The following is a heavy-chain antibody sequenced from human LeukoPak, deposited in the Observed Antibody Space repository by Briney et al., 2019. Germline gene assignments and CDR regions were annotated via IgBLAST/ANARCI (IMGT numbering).Heavy chain of an antibody. CDR1: GGSFSGYY. Sequence: SETLSLTCAVYGGSFSGYYWSWIRQPPGKGLEWIGEINHSGSTNYSPSLKSRVTISVDTSKNQFTLKLSSVTAADTAVYYCVQSSSWLPSLDYWGQGTLVTVSS. V-gene: IGHV4-34*01. CDR2: INHSGST. CDR3: VQSSSWLPSLDY. J-gene: IGHJ4*02. D-gene: IGHD6-13*01.